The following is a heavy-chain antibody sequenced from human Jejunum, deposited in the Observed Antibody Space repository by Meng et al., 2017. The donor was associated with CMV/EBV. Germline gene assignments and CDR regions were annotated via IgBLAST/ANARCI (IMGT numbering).Heavy chain of an antibody. V-gene: IGHV1-46*01. CDR2: INPNDGDS. CDR1: GYTFTRGY. Sequence: GYTFTRGYLKWVRQDPGQGLEWMGIINPNDGDSKYAQRFQGRVTVTRDTSTSTVYMELSSLRSEDTAVYYCARGRNYGSGSQYYFDFWGQGTLVTVSS. D-gene: IGHD3-10*01. CDR3: ARGRNYGSGSQYYFDF. J-gene: IGHJ4*02.